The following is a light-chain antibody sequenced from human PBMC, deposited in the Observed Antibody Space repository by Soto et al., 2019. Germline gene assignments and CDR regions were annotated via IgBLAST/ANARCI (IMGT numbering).Light chain of an antibody. J-gene: IGLJ2*01. V-gene: IGLV2-14*01. CDR3: SSYTTSSNLGL. CDR1: SSDVGGYNY. Sequence: QSALTQPASVSGSPGQSITISCTGTSSDVGGYNYVSWYQQHPGKAPKLIIYEVSDRPSGVSSRFSGSKSGNTASLTISGLQAEDEGVYYCSSYTTSSNLGLFGGGTKLTVL. CDR2: EVS.